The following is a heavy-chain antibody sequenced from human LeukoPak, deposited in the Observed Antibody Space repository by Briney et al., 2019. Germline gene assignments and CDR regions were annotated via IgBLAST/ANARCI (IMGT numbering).Heavy chain of an antibody. CDR3: ARDSRPLRMVRGVTLNWFDP. CDR2: INHSGST. V-gene: IGHV4-34*01. Sequence: PSETLSLTCGVYGGSFSGYYWSWICQPPGKGLEWIGEINHSGSTNYNPSLKSRVTISVDTSKNQFSLKLSSVTAADTAVYYCARDSRPLRMVRGVTLNWFDPWGQGTLVTVSS. J-gene: IGHJ5*02. CDR1: GGSFSGYY. D-gene: IGHD3-10*01.